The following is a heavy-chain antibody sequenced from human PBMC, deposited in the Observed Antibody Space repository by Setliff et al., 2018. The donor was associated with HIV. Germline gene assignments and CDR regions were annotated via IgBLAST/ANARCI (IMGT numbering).Heavy chain of an antibody. CDR2: IYTGGRT. CDR1: DDSISSNY. V-gene: IGHV4-4*07. CDR3: AREDYYYYGMDV. J-gene: IGHJ6*02. Sequence: LSLTCTVPDDSISSNYWSWIRQSAGKGLEWVGRIYTGGRTNYNPSLKGRVTMSVDTSKNQFSLNLSSVTAADTAVYYCAREDYYYYGMDVWGQGTTVTVSS.